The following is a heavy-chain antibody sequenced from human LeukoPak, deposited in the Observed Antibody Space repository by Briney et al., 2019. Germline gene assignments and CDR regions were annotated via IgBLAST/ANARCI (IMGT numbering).Heavy chain of an antibody. D-gene: IGHD4-17*01. V-gene: IGHV4-4*07. CDR3: ARDRGNYGDYAYNWFDP. CDR1: GGSISSYY. CDR2: FYTSGST. Sequence: SETLSLTCTVSGGSISSYYWNWIRQPAGKGLEWIGRFYTSGSTNYNPSLKSRVTMSVDTSKNQFSLKLSSATAADTAVYYCARDRGNYGDYAYNWFDPWGQGTLVTVSS. J-gene: IGHJ5*02.